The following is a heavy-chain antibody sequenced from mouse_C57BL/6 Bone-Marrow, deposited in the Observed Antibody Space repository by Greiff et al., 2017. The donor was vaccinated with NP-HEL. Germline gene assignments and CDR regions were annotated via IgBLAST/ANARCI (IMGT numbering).Heavy chain of an antibody. J-gene: IGHJ3*01. CDR2: ILPGSGST. V-gene: IGHV1-9*01. D-gene: IGHD3-2*02. Sequence: QVQLQQSGAELMKPGASVKLPCKATGYTFTGYWIEWVKQRPGHGLEWIGEILPGSGSTNYNEKFKGKATFTADTSSNPAYMQLSSLTTEDSAIYYCARELRLRGFAYWGQGTLVTVSA. CDR3: ARELRLRGFAY. CDR1: GYTFTGYW.